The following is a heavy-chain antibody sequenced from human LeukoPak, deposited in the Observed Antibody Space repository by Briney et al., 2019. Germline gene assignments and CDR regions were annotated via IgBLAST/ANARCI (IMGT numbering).Heavy chain of an antibody. V-gene: IGHV3-23*01. D-gene: IGHD1-20*01. CDR2: ISGSGGST. Sequence: PGGSLRLSCAASGFTFSSYAMSWVRQAPGKGLEWVSAISGSGGSTYYADSVKGRFTISRDNSKNTLYLQMNSLRAEDTAVYYCARDNWNDGWFDPWGQGTLVTVSS. J-gene: IGHJ5*02. CDR3: ARDNWNDGWFDP. CDR1: GFTFSSYA.